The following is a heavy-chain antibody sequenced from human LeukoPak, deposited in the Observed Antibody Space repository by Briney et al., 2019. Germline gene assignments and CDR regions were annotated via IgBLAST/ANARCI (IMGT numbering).Heavy chain of an antibody. J-gene: IGHJ5*02. V-gene: IGHV4-59*12. Sequence: SETLSLTCTVSGGSISSYYWSWIRQPPGKGLEWIGYIYYSGSTNYNPSLKSRVTISVDTSKNQFSLKLSSVTAADTAVYYCARRVDYYDSSGYYPWGQGTLVTVSS. CDR2: IYYSGST. D-gene: IGHD3-22*01. CDR1: GGSISSYY. CDR3: ARRVDYYDSSGYYP.